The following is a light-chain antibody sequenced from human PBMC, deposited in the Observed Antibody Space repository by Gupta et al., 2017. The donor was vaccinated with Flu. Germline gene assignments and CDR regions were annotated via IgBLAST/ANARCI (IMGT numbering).Light chain of an antibody. CDR2: MTS. J-gene: IGKJ4*01. Sequence: EIVMTQSPLSLPVPPGEPSSISCRSSQSLLHSSGYNFLDWYVQKPGQSPQLLVYMTSNRASGVPDRFSSSGSGTDFTLKISRVEAEDVGLYFCMQALEGLSFGGGTKVEIK. V-gene: IGKV2-28*01. CDR1: QSLLHSSGYNF. CDR3: MQALEGLS.